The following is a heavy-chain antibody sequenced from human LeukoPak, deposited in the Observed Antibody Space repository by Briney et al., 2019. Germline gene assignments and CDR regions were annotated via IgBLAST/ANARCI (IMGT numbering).Heavy chain of an antibody. V-gene: IGHV4-59*08. D-gene: IGHD4-17*01. Sequence: KPSETLSLTCTVSGGSISSYYWSWIRQPPGEGLEWIGYIYYSGSINYNPSLKSRVTISVDTSKNQFSLKLSSVTAADTAVYYCASQSSYGDYGFDYWGQGTLVTVSS. CDR3: ASQSSYGDYGFDY. CDR1: GGSISSYY. CDR2: IYYSGSI. J-gene: IGHJ4*02.